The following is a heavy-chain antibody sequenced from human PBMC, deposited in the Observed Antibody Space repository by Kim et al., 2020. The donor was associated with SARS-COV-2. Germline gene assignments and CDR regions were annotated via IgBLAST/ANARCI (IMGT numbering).Heavy chain of an antibody. D-gene: IGHD6-13*01. Sequence: SETLSLTCTVSGGSISSGGYYWSWIRQHPGKGLEWIGYIYYSGSTYYNPSLKSRVTISVDTSKNQFSLKLSSVTAADTAVYYCARVPSSSWWSDYWGQGTLVTVSS. V-gene: IGHV4-31*03. CDR2: IYYSGST. CDR3: ARVPSSSWWSDY. CDR1: GGSISSGGYY. J-gene: IGHJ4*02.